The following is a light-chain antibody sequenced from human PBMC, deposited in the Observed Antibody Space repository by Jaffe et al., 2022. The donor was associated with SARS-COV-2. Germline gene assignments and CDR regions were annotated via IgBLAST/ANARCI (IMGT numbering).Light chain of an antibody. Sequence: SSDLTQDPAVSVALGQTVRITCQGDTLKTYYASWYQQKPGQAPVLVIYGRNNRPSGIPDRFSGSRSGNTASLTITGAQAEDEADYYCNSRASSGNHYVFGTGTQVSVL. CDR2: GRN. CDR1: TLKTYY. V-gene: IGLV3-19*01. J-gene: IGLJ1*01. CDR3: NSRASSGNHYV.